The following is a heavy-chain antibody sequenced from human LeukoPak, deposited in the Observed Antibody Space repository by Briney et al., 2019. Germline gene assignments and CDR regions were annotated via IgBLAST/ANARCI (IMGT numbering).Heavy chain of an antibody. CDR1: GFTFISYG. Sequence: PGGALRLSCAASGFTFISYGMHWVRQAPGKGLEWVAFIRYDGSNKYYADSVKGRFTISRDNSKNTLYLQMNSLRAEDTAVYYCAKTRAIYSSGWYYFDYWGQGTLVTVSS. CDR3: AKTRAIYSSGWYYFDY. V-gene: IGHV3-30*02. D-gene: IGHD6-19*01. CDR2: IRYDGSNK. J-gene: IGHJ4*02.